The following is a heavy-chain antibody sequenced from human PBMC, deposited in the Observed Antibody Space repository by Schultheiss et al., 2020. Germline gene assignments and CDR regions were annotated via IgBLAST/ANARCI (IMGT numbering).Heavy chain of an antibody. J-gene: IGHJ4*02. CDR3: ARRQQWLLHYYFDY. D-gene: IGHD6-19*01. CDR1: GFSLSTSGVG. V-gene: IGHV2-5*01. CDR2: IYWNDDK. Sequence: SGPTLVKPTQTLTLTCTLSGFSLSTSGVGVGWIRQPPGKALEWLALIYWNDDKRYSPSLKSRLTITKDTSKNQVVLTMTNMDPVDTATYYCARRQQWLLHYYFDYWGQGTLVTVSS.